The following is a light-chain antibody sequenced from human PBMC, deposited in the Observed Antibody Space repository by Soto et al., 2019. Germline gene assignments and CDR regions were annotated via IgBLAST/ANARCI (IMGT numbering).Light chain of an antibody. V-gene: IGKV3-11*01. CDR3: QQRSNLPWT. CDR1: QSVSSY. CDR2: GAS. Sequence: IVLTQSPSTLSLSPGERATLSCRASQSVSSYLAWYQQKPGQAPRLLIYGASNRATGIPVRFSGSGSGTDYTLTVSSLEPEDFAVYYCQQRSNLPWTFGQGTKVDI. J-gene: IGKJ1*01.